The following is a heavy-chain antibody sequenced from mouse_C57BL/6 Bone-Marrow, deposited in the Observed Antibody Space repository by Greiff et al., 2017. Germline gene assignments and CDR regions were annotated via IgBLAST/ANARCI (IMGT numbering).Heavy chain of an antibody. Sequence: EVQLQQSGAELVRPGASVKLSCTASGFNIKDDYMHWVKQRPEQGLEWIGWIDPGTGDTEYASKFQGKATITADTSSNTADLQLSSLTSEDTAVYYCTTSPSWDDAMDYWGQGTSVTVAS. D-gene: IGHD4-1*01. CDR1: GFNIKDDY. J-gene: IGHJ4*01. V-gene: IGHV14-4*01. CDR3: TTSPSWDDAMDY. CDR2: IDPGTGDT.